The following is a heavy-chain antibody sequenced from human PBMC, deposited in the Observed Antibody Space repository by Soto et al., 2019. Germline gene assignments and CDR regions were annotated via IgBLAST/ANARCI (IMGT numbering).Heavy chain of an antibody. Sequence: NPSETLSLTCTVSGGSISSYYWSWIRQPAGKGLEWIGRIYTSGSTNYNPSLKGRVTMSVDTSKNQFSLKLSSVTAADTAVYYCARDSFYDSSGYPGAFDIWGQGTMVTVSS. CDR2: IYTSGST. CDR3: ARDSFYDSSGYPGAFDI. D-gene: IGHD3-22*01. J-gene: IGHJ3*02. V-gene: IGHV4-4*07. CDR1: GGSISSYY.